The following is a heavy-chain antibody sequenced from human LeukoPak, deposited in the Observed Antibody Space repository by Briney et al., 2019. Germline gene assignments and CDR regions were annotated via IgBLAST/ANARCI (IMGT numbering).Heavy chain of an antibody. CDR2: IYSGGTT. CDR1: GFTVSGNY. CDR3: ARDPFS. J-gene: IGHJ5*02. Sequence: GGSLRLSCAASGFTVSGNYMSWVRQAPGKGPEVVSLIYSGGTTYYADSVKGRFTISRDTSRNALILQMNSLTVEDTAVYYCARDPFSWGQGTLVIVSP. V-gene: IGHV3-66*01.